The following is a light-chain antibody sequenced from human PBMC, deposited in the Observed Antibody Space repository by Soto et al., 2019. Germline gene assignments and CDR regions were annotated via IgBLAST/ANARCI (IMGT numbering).Light chain of an antibody. J-gene: IGKJ3*01. Sequence: EIVLTQSPGTLSLSPGERATLSCRASQSVTSNSLAWYQHKLGQAPRLLIYDASSRATGIPDRFSGSGSGTDFTLTISRLYPEDFAVYFCQQFGTSPGTFGPGTKVDIK. CDR3: QQFGTSPGT. V-gene: IGKV3-20*01. CDR2: DAS. CDR1: QSVTSNS.